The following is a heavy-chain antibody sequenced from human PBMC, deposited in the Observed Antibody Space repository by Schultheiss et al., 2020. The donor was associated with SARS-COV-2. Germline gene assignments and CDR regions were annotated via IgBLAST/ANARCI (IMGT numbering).Heavy chain of an antibody. CDR3: ARVGCSSTSCYQNDY. Sequence: SETLSLTCTVSGGSISSYYWSWIRQPPGKGLEWIGYIYHSGSTYYNPSLKSRVTMSVDTSKNQFSLNLSSVTAADTAVYYCARVGCSSTSCYQNDYWGQGTLVTVSS. V-gene: IGHV4-59*01. J-gene: IGHJ4*02. CDR2: IYHSGST. D-gene: IGHD2-2*01. CDR1: GGSISSYY.